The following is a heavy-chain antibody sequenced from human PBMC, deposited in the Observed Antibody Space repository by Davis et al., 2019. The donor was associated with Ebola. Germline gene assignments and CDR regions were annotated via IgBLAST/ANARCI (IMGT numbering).Heavy chain of an antibody. D-gene: IGHD2-2*01. CDR1: GFTFSSYS. J-gene: IGHJ4*02. V-gene: IGHV3-21*01. CDR3: ARAYCSSTSCYVFDY. CDR2: ISSSSSYI. Sequence: PGGSLRLSCAASGFTFSSYSMNWVRQAPGKGLEWVSSISSSSSYIYYADSVKGRFTISRDNAKNSLYLQMNSLRAEDTAVYYCARAYCSSTSCYVFDYWGQGTLVTVSS.